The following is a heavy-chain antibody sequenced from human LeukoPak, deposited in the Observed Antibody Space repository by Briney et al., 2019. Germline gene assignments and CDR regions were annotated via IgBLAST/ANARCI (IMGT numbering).Heavy chain of an antibody. CDR1: GFADFSNY. CDR3: AREPYNGSYGDDYYYYMDV. D-gene: IGHD1-26*01. CDR2: IYSDGDT. J-gene: IGHJ6*03. Sequence: PGGSLRLSCAASGFADFSNYMNWVRQAPGKGLEWVSVIYSDGDTSYADSVKGRFTISRDISKNTLYLQMNSLRAEDTAVYYCAREPYNGSYGDDYYYYMDVWGKGTTVTISS. V-gene: IGHV3-66*01.